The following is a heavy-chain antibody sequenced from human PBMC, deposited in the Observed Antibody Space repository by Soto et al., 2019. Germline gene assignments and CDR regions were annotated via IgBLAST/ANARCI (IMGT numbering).Heavy chain of an antibody. Sequence: ASVKVSCKASGYTFTSYGISWVRQAPGQGLEWMGWISAYNGNTNYAQKLQGRVTMTTDTSTSTAYMELRSLRSDDTAVYYCARSGVTYYDSSGRKWFDPWGQGTPVTVSS. V-gene: IGHV1-18*04. D-gene: IGHD3-22*01. J-gene: IGHJ5*02. CDR3: ARSGVTYYDSSGRKWFDP. CDR2: ISAYNGNT. CDR1: GYTFTSYG.